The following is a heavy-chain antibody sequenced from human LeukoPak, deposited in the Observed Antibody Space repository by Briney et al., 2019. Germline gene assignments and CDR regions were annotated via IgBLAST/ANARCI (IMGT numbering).Heavy chain of an antibody. CDR2: ISSSSSYI. CDR1: GFTFNSYS. J-gene: IGHJ6*03. Sequence: PGGSLRLSCEASGFTFNSYSMNWVRQAPGKGLEWVSSISSSSSYIYYADSVKGRFTISRDNSKNTLYLQMSSLRAEDTAVYYCARVMVRGVISPSYYYYYMDVWGKGTTVTISS. CDR3: ARVMVRGVISPSYYYYYMDV. V-gene: IGHV3-21*04. D-gene: IGHD3-10*01.